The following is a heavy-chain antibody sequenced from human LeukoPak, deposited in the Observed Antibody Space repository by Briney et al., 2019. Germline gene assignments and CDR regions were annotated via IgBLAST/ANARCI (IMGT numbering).Heavy chain of an antibody. V-gene: IGHV1-46*01. CDR1: GYTFTSYY. CDR3: ARALWFGELVY. Sequence: ASVKVSCKASGYTFTSYYMHWVRQAPGQGLERMGIINPSGGSTSYAQKFQGRVTMTRDMSTSTVYMELSSLRSEDTAVYYCARALWFGELVYWGQGTLVTVSS. CDR2: INPSGGST. D-gene: IGHD3-10*01. J-gene: IGHJ4*02.